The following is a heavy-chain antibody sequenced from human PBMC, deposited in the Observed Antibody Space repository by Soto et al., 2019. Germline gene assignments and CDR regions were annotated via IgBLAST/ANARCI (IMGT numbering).Heavy chain of an antibody. D-gene: IGHD2-21*02. CDR3: ARDLWGYCGTDCYPLDV. CDR1: GGSISSYY. J-gene: IGHJ6*02. Sequence: TSETLSLTCTVSGGSISSYYWSWIRQPPGKGLEWIGYMYNTGRTVYNPSFKSRVTISVDTSKNQFSLQLDSVTAADTAVYYCARDLWGYCGTDCYPLDVWGQGTTVTVSS. CDR2: MYNTGRT. V-gene: IGHV4-59*01.